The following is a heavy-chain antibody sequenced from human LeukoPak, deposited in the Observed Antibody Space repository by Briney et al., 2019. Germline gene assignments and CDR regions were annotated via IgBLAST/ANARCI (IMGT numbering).Heavy chain of an antibody. CDR3: ARDLEDSSPFGAFDM. V-gene: IGHV3-33*01. Sequence: GRSLRLSCAASGFTFSNYGMHWVRQVPGKGLEWVAAIWFDGIRKYYADSVKGRRTISRDNSKNTLYLQMNSLRAEDTAVYYCARDLEDSSPFGAFDMWGQGTMVTVSS. J-gene: IGHJ3*02. D-gene: IGHD3-22*01. CDR2: IWFDGIRK. CDR1: GFTFSNYG.